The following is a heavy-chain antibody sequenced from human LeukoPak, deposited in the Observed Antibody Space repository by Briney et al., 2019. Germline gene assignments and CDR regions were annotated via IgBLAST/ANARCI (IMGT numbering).Heavy chain of an antibody. CDR1: GFTFTGYW. V-gene: IGHV3-74*01. D-gene: IGHD1-26*01. CDR3: ASDGLWERVDLDR. CDR2: IKGDGTAT. Sequence: PGGSLRLSCAASGFTFTGYWIYWVRQVPGKGLEWVSWIKGDGTATGFADSVKGRFTGSRDNAKNTMYLQMNSLRADDTAVYYCASDGLWERVDLDRSGQGALVTVSS. J-gene: IGHJ5*02.